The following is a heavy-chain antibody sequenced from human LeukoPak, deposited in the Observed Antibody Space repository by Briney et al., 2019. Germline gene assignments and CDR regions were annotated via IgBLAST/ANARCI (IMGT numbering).Heavy chain of an antibody. Sequence: GRSLRLSCAASGFTFDDYAMHWVRQAPGKGLEWVSGISWNSGSIGYADSVKGRFTISRDNAKNSLYLQMNSLRAEDTAVYYCARVWGTYYFDYWGQGTLVTVSS. V-gene: IGHV3-9*01. CDR3: ARVWGTYYFDY. J-gene: IGHJ4*02. CDR2: ISWNSGSI. CDR1: GFTFDDYA. D-gene: IGHD7-27*01.